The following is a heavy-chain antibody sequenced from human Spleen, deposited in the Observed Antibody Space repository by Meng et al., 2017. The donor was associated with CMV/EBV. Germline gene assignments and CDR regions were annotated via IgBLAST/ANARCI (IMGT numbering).Heavy chain of an antibody. J-gene: IGHJ4*02. Sequence: GGSLRLSCVASGFPFNNAWMSWVRQAPGKGLEWVGRIKSKTDGGTGDYAAPVKGRFTISRDNAKNSLYLQMNSLRVEDTAVYYCARGGGEYWGQGILVTVSS. D-gene: IGHD3-10*01. CDR1: GFPFNNAW. CDR2: IKSKTDGGTG. CDR3: ARGGGEY. V-gene: IGHV3-15*01.